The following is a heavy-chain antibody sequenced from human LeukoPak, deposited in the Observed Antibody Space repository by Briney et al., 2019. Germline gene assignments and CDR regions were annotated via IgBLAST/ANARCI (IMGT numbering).Heavy chain of an antibody. J-gene: IGHJ4*02. D-gene: IGHD2-2*01. CDR2: INPNSGGT. CDR1: GYTFTGYY. V-gene: IGHV1-2*02. Sequence: ASVKVSCKASGYTFTGYYMHCVRQAPGQGLEWMGWINPNSGGTNYAQKFQGRVTMTRDTSISTAYMELSRLRSDDTAVYYCARDSGSTSCSSFDYWGQGTLVTVSS. CDR3: ARDSGSTSCSSFDY.